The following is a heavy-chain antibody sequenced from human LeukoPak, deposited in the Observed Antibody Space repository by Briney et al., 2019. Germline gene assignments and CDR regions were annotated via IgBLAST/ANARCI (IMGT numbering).Heavy chain of an antibody. J-gene: IGHJ6*02. D-gene: IGHD3-3*01. Sequence: ASVKVSCKASGYTFTSYGISWVRQAPGQGLEWMGWISAYNGNTNYAQKLQGRVTMTTDTSTSTAYMALRSLRSDATAVYYCAREGPRERFFEWLLTEHYYYYYGMDVWGQGTTVTVSS. CDR1: GYTFTSYG. CDR3: AREGPRERFFEWLLTEHYYYYYGMDV. V-gene: IGHV1-18*01. CDR2: ISAYNGNT.